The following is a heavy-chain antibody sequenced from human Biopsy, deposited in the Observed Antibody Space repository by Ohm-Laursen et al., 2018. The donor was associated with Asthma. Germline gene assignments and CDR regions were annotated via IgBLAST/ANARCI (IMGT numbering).Heavy chain of an antibody. Sequence: GTLSLTCAVSGGSIGIYYWGWIRQPPGKGLEYIGYTHYSGTTNTDPSLTGRVTMSVDTSKNQFSLKVTSVTAADTAVYLCARVRGAFYESSVKNAFDVWGQGTMVTVSS. CDR2: THYSGTT. D-gene: IGHD3-22*01. J-gene: IGHJ3*01. V-gene: IGHV4-59*01. CDR1: GGSIGIYY. CDR3: ARVRGAFYESSVKNAFDV.